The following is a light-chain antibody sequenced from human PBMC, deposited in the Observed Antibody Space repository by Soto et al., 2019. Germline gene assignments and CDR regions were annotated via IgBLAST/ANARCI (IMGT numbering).Light chain of an antibody. V-gene: IGLV2-11*01. Sequence: QSALTQPRSVSGSPGQSVTISCTGTSSDVGGYNYVSWYQQHPGKAPKLMIYDVSKRPSGVPDRFSGSKSGNSASLTISGLHAEDAADYYCCSDAGSYAYVFGTGTKLTVL. CDR2: DVS. J-gene: IGLJ1*01. CDR3: CSDAGSYAYV. CDR1: SSDVGGYNY.